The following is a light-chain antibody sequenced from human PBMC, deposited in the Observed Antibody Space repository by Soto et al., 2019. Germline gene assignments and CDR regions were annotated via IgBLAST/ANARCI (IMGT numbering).Light chain of an antibody. V-gene: IGLV2-14*01. CDR2: DVS. CDR1: SNDVGGNNY. CDR3: SSYTSSSIVV. Sequence: QFVLTQPSSVSGFPGQSITSSCTGTSNDVGGNNYVSWYQQHPGKATKLMIYDVSNRPSGVSNRFSGSKFGNTASLTISGLQAEDEADYYCSSYTSSSIVVFGGGTK. J-gene: IGLJ2*01.